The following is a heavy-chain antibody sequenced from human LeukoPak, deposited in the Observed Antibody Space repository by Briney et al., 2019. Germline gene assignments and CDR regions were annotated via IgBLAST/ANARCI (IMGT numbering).Heavy chain of an antibody. D-gene: IGHD2-21*01. V-gene: IGHV3-7*01. J-gene: IGHJ4*02. Sequence: GGSLRLSCAASGFIFSSCWMSWVRQAPGEGREWGAIINQDGSESYYVCSVRGRFTISRDNADNSLFLQMDSLRVDDTARYYCATIQYWGQGTQVTVSS. CDR2: INQDGSES. CDR3: ATIQY. CDR1: GFIFSSCW.